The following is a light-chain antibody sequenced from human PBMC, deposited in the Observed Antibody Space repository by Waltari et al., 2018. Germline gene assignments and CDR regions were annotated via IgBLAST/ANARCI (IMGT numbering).Light chain of an antibody. CDR3: QQSSSTRT. CDR2: AAS. Sequence: DIQLTQSPSSLSASVGDRVTIICRASQSISTYLNWYQQKPGKVPKLLIYAASNLQSGVPSRFSGSGSGTDFTLTISSLQPEDFATYFCQQSSSTRTFGQGTKV. J-gene: IGKJ1*01. CDR1: QSISTY. V-gene: IGKV1-39*01.